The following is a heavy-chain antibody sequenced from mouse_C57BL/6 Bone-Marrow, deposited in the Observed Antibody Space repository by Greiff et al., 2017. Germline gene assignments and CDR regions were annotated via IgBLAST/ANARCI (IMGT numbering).Heavy chain of an antibody. V-gene: IGHV1-80*01. Sequence: QVQLKESGAELVKPGASVKISCKASGYAFSSYWMNWVKQRPGKGLEWIGQIYPGDGDTNYNGKCKGKATLTADKSSSTAYMQLSSLTSEDSAVYFCERSRLGRGFAYWGQGTLVTVSA. CDR2: IYPGDGDT. CDR3: ERSRLGRGFAY. D-gene: IGHD4-1*01. CDR1: GYAFSSYW. J-gene: IGHJ3*01.